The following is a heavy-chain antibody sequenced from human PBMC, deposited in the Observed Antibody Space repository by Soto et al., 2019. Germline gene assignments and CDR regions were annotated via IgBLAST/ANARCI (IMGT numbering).Heavy chain of an antibody. CDR3: ASGHDAYKVRY. Sequence: WTWLRQHPGKGLEWIGYIYYTGTTYYNPSLKSRPTISVDTSENHFSLELTSVTAADTAIYFCASGHDAYKVRYWGQGTLVTVSS. J-gene: IGHJ4*02. D-gene: IGHD1-1*01. CDR2: IYYTGTT. V-gene: IGHV4-31*02.